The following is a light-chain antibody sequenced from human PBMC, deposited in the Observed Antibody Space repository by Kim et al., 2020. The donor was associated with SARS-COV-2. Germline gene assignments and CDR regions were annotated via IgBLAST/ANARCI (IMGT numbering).Light chain of an antibody. V-gene: IGKV3-20*01. CDR3: QQYTNSPMYT. Sequence: SPGERASLSCRASRTLRGGYLAWYQQQPGQPPRLLIYGASSRATGIPDRFSGSGSGTDFTLTISRLEPEDFAVYYCQQYTNSPMYTFGQGTKLEIK. CDR2: GAS. J-gene: IGKJ2*01. CDR1: RTLRGGY.